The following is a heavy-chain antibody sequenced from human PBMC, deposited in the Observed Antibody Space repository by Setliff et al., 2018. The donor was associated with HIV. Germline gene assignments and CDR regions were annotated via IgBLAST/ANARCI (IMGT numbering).Heavy chain of an antibody. V-gene: IGHV4-59*01. J-gene: IGHJ4*02. CDR2: IYYSGST. Sequence: SETLSLTCTVSGGSISSDYWSWIRQPPGKGLEWIGYIYYSGSTNYNPSLKSRVTISVATSKNQFSLKLNSVTTADTAVYYCARESPDGLDYWGPGTLVTVSS. D-gene: IGHD2-8*01. CDR1: GGSISSDY. CDR3: ARESPDGLDY.